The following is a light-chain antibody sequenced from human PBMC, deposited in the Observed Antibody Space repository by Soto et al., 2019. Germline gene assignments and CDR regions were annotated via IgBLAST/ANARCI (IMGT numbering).Light chain of an antibody. CDR1: QSVSSN. J-gene: IGKJ4*01. Sequence: EIVLTQSPATLSVSPGERATLSCRASQSVSSNLAWYQQTPGQAPRVLIYDASTRETGTPAMCTGSGAGTEFTLTVSSLQSEDDEVDVCQQYIRWPLTFGGGTKVDIK. CDR3: QQYIRWPLT. CDR2: DAS. V-gene: IGKV3-15*01.